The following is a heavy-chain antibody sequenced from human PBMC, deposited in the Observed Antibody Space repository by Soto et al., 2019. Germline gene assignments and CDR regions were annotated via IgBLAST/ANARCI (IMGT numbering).Heavy chain of an antibody. D-gene: IGHD3-16*01. V-gene: IGHV3-23*01. Sequence: EHLLESGGGFVQPGGSLRLSCAASGFTFKNYGMSWVRQTPGKGLEWVATISGGGTYTDYADSVKGRFTISRDNSDKRLYLQMRGLRAEDAAVHLCAKFKGSYGRFQGMDAWGKGTTVAVSS. J-gene: IGHJ6*04. CDR3: AKFKGSYGRFQGMDA. CDR2: ISGGGTYT. CDR1: GFTFKNYG.